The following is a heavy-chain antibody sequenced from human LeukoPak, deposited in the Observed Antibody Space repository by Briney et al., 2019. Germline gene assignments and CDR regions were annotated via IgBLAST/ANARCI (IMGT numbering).Heavy chain of an antibody. V-gene: IGHV4-59*01. J-gene: IGHJ4*02. D-gene: IGHD3-9*01. CDR2: IYYSGST. CDR3: ASSGALTISAFDY. CDR1: GGSISSYY. Sequence: SETLSLTCTVSGGSISSYYWSWIRQPPGKGLEWIGYIYYSGSTNYNPSLKSRVTISVDTSKNQFSLKLSSVTAADTAVYYCASSGALTISAFDYWGQGTLVTVSS.